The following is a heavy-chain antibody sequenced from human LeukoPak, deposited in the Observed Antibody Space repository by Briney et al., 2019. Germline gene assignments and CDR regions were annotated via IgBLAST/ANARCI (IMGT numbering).Heavy chain of an antibody. CDR1: GYTFTGYY. Sequence: ASVKVPCKASGYTFTGYYMHWVRQAPGQGLEWMGWINPNSGGTNYAQKFQGRVTITTDESTSTAYMELSSLRSEDTAVYYCAREEYRYSSGWYFHFDYWGQGTLVTVSS. CDR2: INPNSGGT. D-gene: IGHD6-19*01. V-gene: IGHV1-2*02. J-gene: IGHJ4*02. CDR3: AREEYRYSSGWYFHFDY.